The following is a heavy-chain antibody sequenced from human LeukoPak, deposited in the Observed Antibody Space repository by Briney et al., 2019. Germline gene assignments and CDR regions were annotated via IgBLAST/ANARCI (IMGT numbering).Heavy chain of an antibody. CDR3: ARGTVVVTASYNWFDP. J-gene: IGHJ5*02. Sequence: PGGSLRLSCEASGLSLSNYPMHWVRQAPGKGLEWITLITYDGAFDGGKTYYADSVKGRFTISRDNAKNSLYLQMNSLRAEDTAVYYCARGTVVVTASYNWFDPWGQGTLVTVSS. CDR1: GLSLSNYP. CDR2: ITYDGAFDGGKT. D-gene: IGHD2-21*02. V-gene: IGHV3-30*07.